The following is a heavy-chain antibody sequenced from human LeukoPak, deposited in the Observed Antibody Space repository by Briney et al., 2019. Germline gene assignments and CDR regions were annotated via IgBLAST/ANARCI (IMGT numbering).Heavy chain of an antibody. Sequence: SETLSLTCTVSGVSISSYYWSWLRQPPGKGLEWIGNIYTLGSTNYNPSLKSRVTISVDTSKNQFSLKLSSVTAADTAVYYCARQGSSSCYSGTCAFDIWGQGTLVTVSS. CDR1: GVSISSYY. D-gene: IGHD2-2*02. CDR2: IYTLGST. CDR3: ARQGSSSCYSGTCAFDI. V-gene: IGHV4-4*09. J-gene: IGHJ3*02.